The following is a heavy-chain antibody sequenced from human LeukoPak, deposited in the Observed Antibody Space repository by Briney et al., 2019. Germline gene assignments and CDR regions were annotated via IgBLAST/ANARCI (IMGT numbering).Heavy chain of an antibody. J-gene: IGHJ3*02. D-gene: IGHD5-12*01. CDR2: IYSGGST. CDR1: GFTFSSYA. Sequence: GGSLRLSCAASGFTFSSYAMSWVRQAPGKGLEWVSVIYSGGSTYYADSVKGRFTISRDNSKNTLYLQMNSLRAEDTAVYYCASGYSGYVSDAFDIWGQGTMVTVSS. V-gene: IGHV3-53*01. CDR3: ASGYSGYVSDAFDI.